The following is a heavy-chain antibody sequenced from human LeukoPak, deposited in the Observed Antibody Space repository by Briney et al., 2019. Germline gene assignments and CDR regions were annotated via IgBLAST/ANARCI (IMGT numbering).Heavy chain of an antibody. V-gene: IGHV3-23*01. CDR1: GFTFSSYA. D-gene: IGHD6-6*01. CDR3: ARGLSTSPRVYDC. Sequence: PGGSLRLSCATSGFTFSSYAMGWVRQAPGKGLEWVSSIRDYGNDSSYADSVQGRFIISRDNSKDTLYLRMNSLRADDTAVYYCARGLSTSPRVYDCWGQGALVTVSS. J-gene: IGHJ4*02. CDR2: IRDYGNDS.